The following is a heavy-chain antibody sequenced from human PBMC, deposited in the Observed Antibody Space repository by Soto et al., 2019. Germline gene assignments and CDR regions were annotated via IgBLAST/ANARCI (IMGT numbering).Heavy chain of an antibody. V-gene: IGHV3-33*01. Sequence: QVQLVESGGGVVQPGRSLRLSCAASGFTFSSYGMHWVRQAPGKGLEWVAVIWYDGSNKYYADSVKGRFTISRDNSKNTLYLQMNSLISEDTAVYYCARAGGYSSGWGYYYGMDVWGQGTTVTVSS. CDR2: IWYDGSNK. D-gene: IGHD6-19*01. J-gene: IGHJ6*02. CDR1: GFTFSSYG. CDR3: ARAGGYSSGWGYYYGMDV.